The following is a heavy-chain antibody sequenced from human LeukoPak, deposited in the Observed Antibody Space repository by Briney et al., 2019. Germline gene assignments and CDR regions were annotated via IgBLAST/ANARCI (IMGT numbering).Heavy chain of an antibody. Sequence: PSETLSLTCAVYGGSFSGYYWSWIRQPPGKGLEWIGEINHSGSTNYNPSLKSRVTISVDTSKNQFSLKLSSVTAADTAVYYCARIARSGYYYRPPTRYYFDYWGQGTLVTVSS. CDR2: INHSGST. V-gene: IGHV4-34*01. D-gene: IGHD3-22*01. CDR3: ARIARSGYYYRPPTRYYFDY. CDR1: GGSFSGYY. J-gene: IGHJ4*02.